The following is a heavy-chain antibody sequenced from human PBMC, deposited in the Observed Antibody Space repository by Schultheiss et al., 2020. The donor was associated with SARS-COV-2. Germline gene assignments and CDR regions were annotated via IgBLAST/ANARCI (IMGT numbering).Heavy chain of an antibody. CDR2: IYSGGST. CDR3: ARVVDGYAVDY. D-gene: IGHD3-16*01. Sequence: GGSLRLSCAASGFTFSSYSMNWVRQAPGKGLEWVSVIYSGGSTYYADSVKGRFTISRDNSKNTLYLQMNSLRAEDTAVYYCARVVDGYAVDYWGQGTLVTVSS. J-gene: IGHJ4*02. CDR1: GFTFSSYS. V-gene: IGHV3-66*01.